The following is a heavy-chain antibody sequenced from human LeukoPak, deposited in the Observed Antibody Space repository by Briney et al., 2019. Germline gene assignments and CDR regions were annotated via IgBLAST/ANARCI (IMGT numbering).Heavy chain of an antibody. J-gene: IGHJ6*02. CDR2: INHSGST. CDR1: GGYLSGYY. CDR3: ALRAIGYDTGGHYYYYGMDV. D-gene: IGHD6-13*01. V-gene: IGHV4-34*01. Sequence: SETLSLTCAVYGGYLSGYYWNWIRQPPGKGLEWIGEINHSGSTKYNPSLKSRVTISVDASKNQFSLKLRSVTGADTAVFYCALRAIGYDTGGHYYYYGMDVWGQGTTVTVSS.